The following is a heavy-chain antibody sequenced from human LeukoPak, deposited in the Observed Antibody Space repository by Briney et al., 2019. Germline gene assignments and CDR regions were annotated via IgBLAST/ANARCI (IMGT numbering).Heavy chain of an antibody. Sequence: GGSLRLSCAASGFTVSSNYMSWVRQAPGRGLEWVSIIYSGGSTYYADSVKGRFTISRDNSKNTLYLQMNSLRADDTAVYYCVKDHGWLLYSWGQGTLVTVSS. V-gene: IGHV3-53*01. CDR3: VKDHGWLLYS. CDR1: GFTVSSNY. CDR2: IYSGGST. J-gene: IGHJ4*02. D-gene: IGHD3-9*01.